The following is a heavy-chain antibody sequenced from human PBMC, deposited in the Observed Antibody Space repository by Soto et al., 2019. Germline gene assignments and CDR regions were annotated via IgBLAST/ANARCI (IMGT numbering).Heavy chain of an antibody. J-gene: IGHJ4*02. V-gene: IGHV4-59*01. D-gene: IGHD1-1*01. CDR3: ARLATRYYFDY. CDR1: GGSISSYY. Sequence: SETLSLTCTVSGGSISSYYWIWIRQPPGKGLEWIGYIYYSGSTNYNPSLKSRVTISVDTSKNQFSLKMSSVTAADTAVYYCARLATRYYFDYWGQGTLVTLSS. CDR2: IYYSGST.